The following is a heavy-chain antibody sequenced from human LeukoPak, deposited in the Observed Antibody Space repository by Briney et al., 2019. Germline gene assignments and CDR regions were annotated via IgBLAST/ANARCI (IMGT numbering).Heavy chain of an antibody. V-gene: IGHV3-7*01. J-gene: IGHJ4*02. CDR3: GVVY. CDR1: GFTFSTSW. Sequence: GGSLRLSXAASGFTFSTSWMNWVRQSPGKGLEWLANINQDGSEKYYVDSVKGRFSISRDNAKNSLYLQMNSLRAEDTAVYYCGVVYWGQGILVTVSS. CDR2: INQDGSEK.